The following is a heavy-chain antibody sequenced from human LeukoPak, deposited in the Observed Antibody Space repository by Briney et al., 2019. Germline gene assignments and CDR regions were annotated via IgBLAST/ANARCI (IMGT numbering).Heavy chain of an antibody. Sequence: GGSLRLSCAASGLTFSSHRMHWVRQAPGKGLVWVSRINNDGSSTTYADSVKGRFTISRDNSKNTLYLQMNGLRAEDTAVYYCAKGGYSHVDVWGQGTTVTVSS. CDR2: INNDGSST. J-gene: IGHJ6*02. V-gene: IGHV3-74*03. CDR1: GLTFSSHR. D-gene: IGHD5-18*01. CDR3: AKGGYSHVDV.